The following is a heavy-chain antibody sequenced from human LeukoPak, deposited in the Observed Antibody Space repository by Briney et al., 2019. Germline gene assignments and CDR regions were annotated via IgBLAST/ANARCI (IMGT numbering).Heavy chain of an antibody. CDR2: LSWNGAGI. D-gene: IGHD4-17*01. J-gene: IGHJ4*02. CDR1: GFTFDDYG. Sequence: GGSLRLSCAASGFTFDDYGMHWVRQAPGKGLEWVSGLSWNGAGIGYADSVRGRFTISRDNAKSSLYLQMSSLRAEDTALYYCAKDWSATVRGTDYWGQGTLVTVSS. V-gene: IGHV3-9*01. CDR3: AKDWSATVRGTDY.